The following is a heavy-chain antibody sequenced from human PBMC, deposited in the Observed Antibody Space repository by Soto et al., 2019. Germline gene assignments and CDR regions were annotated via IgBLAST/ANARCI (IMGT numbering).Heavy chain of an antibody. D-gene: IGHD2-15*01. CDR2: IYYSGST. Sequence: QVQLQESGPGLVKPSQTLSLTCTVSGGSISSGGYYWSWIRQHPGKGLEWIGYIYYSGSTYYNPSLKRLVTISXXTXKXXFSLKLSSVTAADTAVYYCARSHCSGGSCYSGFDYWGQGTLVTVSS. J-gene: IGHJ4*02. CDR3: ARSHCSGGSCYSGFDY. V-gene: IGHV4-31*01. CDR1: GGSISSGGYY.